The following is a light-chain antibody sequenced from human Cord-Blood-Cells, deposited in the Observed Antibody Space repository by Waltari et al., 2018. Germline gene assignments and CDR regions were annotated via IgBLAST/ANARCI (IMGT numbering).Light chain of an antibody. CDR2: EVS. Sequence: QSALTQPASVSGSPGQSITISCTGTSSDVGGYNYVYWYQQHPGKAPKLMIYEVSNRPSGVSNRFSGSKSGNTASLTISGLLAEDEADYYCSSYTSSSTYVFGTGTKVNVL. J-gene: IGLJ1*01. CDR1: SSDVGGYNY. CDR3: SSYTSSSTYV. V-gene: IGLV2-14*01.